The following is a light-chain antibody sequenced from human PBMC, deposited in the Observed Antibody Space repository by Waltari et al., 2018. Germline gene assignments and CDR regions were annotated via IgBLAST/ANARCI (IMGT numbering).Light chain of an antibody. CDR2: GNN. CDR1: SPNPGAGYD. V-gene: IGLV1-40*01. J-gene: IGLJ3*02. CDR3: QSYDGRVNL. Sequence: QSVLTQPPSVSGAPGQRVTIFCTGSSPNPGAGYDVNGYHPVPGTAPKPLIYGNNNRPSGVPDRFSASKSGTSASLTITGLQADDEADYYCQSYDGRVNLFGGGTKVTVL.